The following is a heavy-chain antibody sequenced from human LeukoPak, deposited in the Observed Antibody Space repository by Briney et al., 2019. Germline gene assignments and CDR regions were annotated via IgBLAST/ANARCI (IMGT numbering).Heavy chain of an antibody. D-gene: IGHD2-2*01. CDR1: GFTFSSYG. CDR2: IRYDGSNK. J-gene: IGHJ6*03. CDR3: AKTAERYCSSTSCYYYYYMDV. V-gene: IGHV3-30*02. Sequence: GRSLRLSCAASGFTFSSYGMHWVRQAPGKGLEGVAFIRYDGSNKYYADSVKGRFTISRDNSKNTLYLQMNSLRAEDTAVYYCAKTAERYCSSTSCYYYYYMDVWGKGTTVTVSS.